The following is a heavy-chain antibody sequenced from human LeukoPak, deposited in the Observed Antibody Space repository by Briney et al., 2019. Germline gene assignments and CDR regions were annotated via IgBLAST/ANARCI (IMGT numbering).Heavy chain of an antibody. CDR2: ISGSGDST. J-gene: IGHJ4*02. Sequence: GGSLRLSCAASGFTFSFYAMSWVRQAPGKGLEWVSVISGSGDSTYYADSVKGRFTISRDNSKNTLYLQMNSLRAEDTAVYYCARDATYYDDSTGQFLDWGQGTLVTVSS. CDR3: ARDATYYDDSTGQFLD. CDR1: GFTFSFYA. D-gene: IGHD3-22*01. V-gene: IGHV3-23*01.